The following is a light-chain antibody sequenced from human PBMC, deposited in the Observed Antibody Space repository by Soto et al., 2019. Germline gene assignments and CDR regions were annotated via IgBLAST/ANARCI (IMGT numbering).Light chain of an antibody. CDR2: KAS. J-gene: IGKJ1*01. V-gene: IGKV1-5*03. Sequence: STLSASVGDRVTITCRASQSISTWLAWYQQKPGKAPKLLIYKASDLESGVPSRFSGSASGTEFTLTISSLQPDDFATYYCQQYNSYVWTFGQGTKVDIK. CDR1: QSISTW. CDR3: QQYNSYVWT.